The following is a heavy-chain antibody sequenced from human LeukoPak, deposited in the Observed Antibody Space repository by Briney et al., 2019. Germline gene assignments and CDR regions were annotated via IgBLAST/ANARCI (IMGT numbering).Heavy chain of an antibody. J-gene: IGHJ4*02. CDR3: AKDQLGIITPIDY. CDR1: GFTFSSYA. V-gene: IGHV3-23*01. Sequence: GGSLRLSCAASGFTFSSYAMSWVRQAPGKGLEWVSAISGSGGSTYYADSVKGRFTISRDNSKNTLYLQMNSLRAEDTPVYYCAKDQLGIITPIDYWGQGTLVTVSS. D-gene: IGHD3-16*01. CDR2: ISGSGGST.